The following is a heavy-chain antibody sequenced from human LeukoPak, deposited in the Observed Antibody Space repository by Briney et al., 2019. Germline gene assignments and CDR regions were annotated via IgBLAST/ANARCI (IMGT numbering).Heavy chain of an antibody. V-gene: IGHV3-7*03. J-gene: IGHJ4*02. CDR2: IKQDGSDK. D-gene: IGHD4-23*01. Sequence: GGSLRLSCAAYGFTFSSYSMSWVRQAPGKGLEWVANIKQDGSDKYYVDSVKGRFTISRDNAKNSLYLQINSLRAEDTAVYYCARKTVVGSYFDYWGQGTPVTVSS. CDR3: ARKTVVGSYFDY. CDR1: GFTFSSYS.